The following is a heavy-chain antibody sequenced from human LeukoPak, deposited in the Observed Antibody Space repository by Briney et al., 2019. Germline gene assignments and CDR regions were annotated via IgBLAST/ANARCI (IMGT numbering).Heavy chain of an antibody. J-gene: IGHJ6*03. CDR2: ISSSSSYI. CDR1: GFTFSSYS. D-gene: IGHD3-10*01. Sequence: GGSLRLSCAASGFTFSSYSMNWVRQAPGKGPEWVSSISSSSSYIYYADSVKGRFTISRDNAKNSLDLQMNSLRAEDTAVYYCAKMGKTENHYGSGRFSYYYYMDVWGKGTTVTISS. CDR3: AKMGKTENHYGSGRFSYYYYMDV. V-gene: IGHV3-21*01.